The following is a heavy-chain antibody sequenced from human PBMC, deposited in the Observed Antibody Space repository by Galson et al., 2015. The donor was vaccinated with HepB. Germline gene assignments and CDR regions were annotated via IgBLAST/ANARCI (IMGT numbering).Heavy chain of an antibody. CDR1: GFTFSSYG. CDR2: ISYDGSNK. V-gene: IGHV3-30*18. Sequence: SLRLSCAASGFTFSSYGMHWVRQAPGKGLEWVEVISYDGSNKYYADSVKGRFTISRDNSKNTLYLQMNSLRAEDTAVYYCAKDQGWNSRFDYWGQGTLVTVSS. D-gene: IGHD1-7*01. CDR3: AKDQGWNSRFDY. J-gene: IGHJ4*02.